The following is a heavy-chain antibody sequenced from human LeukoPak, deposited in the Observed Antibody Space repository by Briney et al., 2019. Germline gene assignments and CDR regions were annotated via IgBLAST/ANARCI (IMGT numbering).Heavy chain of an antibody. D-gene: IGHD3-22*01. CDR1: GGSFSGYY. V-gene: IGHV4-34*01. Sequence: PSETLSLTCAVYGGSFSGYYWSWIRQPPAKGLEWIREINHSGSTNYNPSLKSRVTISVDTSKNQFSLKLSSVTAADTAVYYCARGVRYYYDSSGRFDPWGQGTLVSVSS. CDR2: INHSGST. CDR3: ARGVRYYYDSSGRFDP. J-gene: IGHJ5*02.